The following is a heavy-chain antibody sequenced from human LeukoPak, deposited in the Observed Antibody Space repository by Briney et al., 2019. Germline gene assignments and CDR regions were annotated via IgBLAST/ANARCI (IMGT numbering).Heavy chain of an antibody. V-gene: IGHV3-33*01. CDR2: IWYDGSNR. J-gene: IGHJ4*02. CDR1: GFTFSTYG. CDR3: ARGEGLGSSWADY. D-gene: IGHD6-13*01. Sequence: PGGSLRLSSAASGFTFSTYGMHWVRQAPGKGLEWVALIWYDGSNRYYADSVKGRFTISRDNSKNTLYLQMNSLRAEDTAVYYCARGEGLGSSWADYWGQGTLVTVSS.